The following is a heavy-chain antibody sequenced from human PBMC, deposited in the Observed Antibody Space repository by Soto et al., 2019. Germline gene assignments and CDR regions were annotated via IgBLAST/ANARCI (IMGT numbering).Heavy chain of an antibody. CDR2: ISAYNGNT. CDR1: GYTFTSYG. V-gene: IGHV1-18*01. D-gene: IGHD3-22*01. CDR3: AASLYYYDSSGYFC. Sequence: QVQLVQSGAEVKKPGASVKVSCKASGYTFTSYGISWVRQAPGQGLEWMGWISAYNGNTNYAQKLQGRVTMSTDTXMSTAYMELRSLRSDDTAVYYCAASLYYYDSSGYFCWGQGTLVTVSS. J-gene: IGHJ4*02.